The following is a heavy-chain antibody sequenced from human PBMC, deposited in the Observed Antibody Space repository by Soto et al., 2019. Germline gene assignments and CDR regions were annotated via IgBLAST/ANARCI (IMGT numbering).Heavy chain of an antibody. V-gene: IGHV3-48*02. CDR3: ARSVEVHFDY. Sequence: EVQLVESGGGLVQPGGSLRLSCAASGFSFSIYSMNWVRQAPGKGLEWSSYITSDTNTIKYADSVKGRFTISRDNAKNSLYLQMNSLRDEDTSVYSCARSVEVHFDYWGQGTVVTVSS. CDR1: GFSFSIYS. J-gene: IGHJ4*02. D-gene: IGHD6-19*01. CDR2: ITSDTNTI.